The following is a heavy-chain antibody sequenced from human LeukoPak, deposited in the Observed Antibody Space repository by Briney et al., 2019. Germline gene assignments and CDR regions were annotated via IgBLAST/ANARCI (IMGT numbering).Heavy chain of an antibody. CDR2: IKEDGSEK. D-gene: IGHD3-22*01. CDR1: GFTFSRYW. Sequence: PGGSLRLSCAASGFTFSRYWMSWVRQAPGKGLEWVANIKEDGSEKYYVDSVKGRFTISRDNAKNSMYLQMNSLRAEDTAVYYCARWTREYYDSSGYSNWGQGTLVTVSS. J-gene: IGHJ4*02. CDR3: ARWTREYYDSSGYSN. V-gene: IGHV3-7*01.